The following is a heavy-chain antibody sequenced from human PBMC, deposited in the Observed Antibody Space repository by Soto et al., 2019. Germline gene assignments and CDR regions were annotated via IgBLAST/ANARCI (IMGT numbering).Heavy chain of an antibody. D-gene: IGHD4-4*01. CDR3: ARGALTTLAYYYGMDV. J-gene: IGHJ6*02. V-gene: IGHV1-69*13. Sequence: SVKVSCKASGGTFSSYTMSWVRQAPGQGLEWMGGIIPIFGTTTYAHKFQGRVTITADESTSTVYMELSSLRGEDTAVYYCARGALTTLAYYYGMDVWGQGTTVNVSS. CDR2: IIPIFGTT. CDR1: GGTFSSYT.